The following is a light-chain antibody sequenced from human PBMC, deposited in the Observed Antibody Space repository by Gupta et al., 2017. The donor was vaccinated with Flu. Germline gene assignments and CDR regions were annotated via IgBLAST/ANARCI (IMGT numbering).Light chain of an antibody. V-gene: IGKV4-1*01. J-gene: IGKJ1*01. CDR1: QSVLYNSNNKNY. CDR3: QQHYDTPRT. Sequence: DIVMTQSPDSLAVSLGERATINCKSSQSVLYNSNNKNYLAWYQQKPGQPPKLLIYWASSRESGVPDRFSGSGSGTDFTLTISSLQAEDVAVYYCQQHYDTPRTFGQGTKVEIK. CDR2: WAS.